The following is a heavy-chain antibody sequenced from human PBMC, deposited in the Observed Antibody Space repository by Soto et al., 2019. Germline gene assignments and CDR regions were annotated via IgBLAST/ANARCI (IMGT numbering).Heavy chain of an antibody. J-gene: IGHJ5*02. CDR2: TSGSGFKK. D-gene: IGHD1-1*01. CDR1: GFIFEKFG. CDR3: AKNQVVQLVPLATVDWFDP. Sequence: SWRSLRLSCAASGFIFEKFGMSWVRAAPGKGLEWISFTSGSGFKKYYADSVKGRFTISSDNSKSTVYRELNNLSAEDTAVYHCAKNQVVQLVPLATVDWFDPWGQGSVVTVSS. V-gene: IGHV3-23*01.